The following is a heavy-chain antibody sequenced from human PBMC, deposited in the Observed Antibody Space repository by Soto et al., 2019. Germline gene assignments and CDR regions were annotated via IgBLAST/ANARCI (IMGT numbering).Heavy chain of an antibody. CDR1: GFAFANYE. V-gene: IGHV3-48*03. CDR3: ARLSGDGFWKSYSPYNLFES. J-gene: IGHJ5*01. CDR2: INGGGDVK. D-gene: IGHD3-3*01. Sequence: PGGSLRLSCAASGFAFANYEMHWVRHAPGKGLDWVAYINGGGDVKYYADPVEGRFTISRDNAKNALFLQMDNLRAEDTAIYYCARLSGDGFWKSYSPYNLFESWGQGALVTVSS.